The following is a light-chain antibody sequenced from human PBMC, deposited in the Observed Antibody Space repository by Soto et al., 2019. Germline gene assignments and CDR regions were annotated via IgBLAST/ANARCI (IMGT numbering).Light chain of an antibody. CDR1: QGSRND. CDR2: AAS. V-gene: IGKV1-6*01. CDR3: LQKYCYHFT. Sequence: AIQMTQSPSSLSASVGDIVTITCRASQGSRNDLDWFQQKPGKEPKLLIYAASNLHSGGPARFSGSGSGTDFTLTIGSLQREDFATYYWLQKYCYHFTCGPGTKVDI. J-gene: IGKJ3*01.